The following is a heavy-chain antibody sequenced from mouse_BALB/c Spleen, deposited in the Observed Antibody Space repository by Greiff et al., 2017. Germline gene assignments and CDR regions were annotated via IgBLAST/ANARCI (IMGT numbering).Heavy chain of an antibody. V-gene: IGHV3-6*02. Sequence: ESGPGLVKPSQSLSLTCSVTGYSITSGYYWNWIRQFPGNKLEWMGYISYDGSNNYNPSLKNRISITRDTSKNQFFLKLNSVTTEDTATYYCAREIGYGNYVGIDYWGQGTTLTVSS. D-gene: IGHD2-10*02. CDR3: AREIGYGNYVGIDY. J-gene: IGHJ2*01. CDR1: GYSITSGYY. CDR2: ISYDGSN.